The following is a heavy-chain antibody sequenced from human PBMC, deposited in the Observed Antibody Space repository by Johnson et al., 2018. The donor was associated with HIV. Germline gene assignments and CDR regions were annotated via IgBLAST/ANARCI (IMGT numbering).Heavy chain of an antibody. CDR3: ATITRSYYFDSSGYLYDAFVL. CDR1: AFAFSDSA. D-gene: IGHD3-22*01. J-gene: IGHJ3*01. Sequence: VQLVESGGGVVQPGGSLKLSCAASAFAFSDSAIHWVRQASGKGLEWVGFIRSKAYGGTTEYAASVKGRFTISRNDSENTLRLQMNSLKTEDTALYYCATITRSYYFDSSGYLYDAFVLWGQGTVVTVSS. CDR2: IRSKAYGGTT. V-gene: IGHV3-49*04.